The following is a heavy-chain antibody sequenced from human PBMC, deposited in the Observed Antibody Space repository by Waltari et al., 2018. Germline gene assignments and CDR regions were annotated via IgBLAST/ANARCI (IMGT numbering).Heavy chain of an antibody. CDR3: ARDHRIQLWLGYFDY. Sequence: EVQLVESGGGLVQPGGSLRLSCAASGFTFSSYEMNWVRQAPGKGLEWVSYISSSGSTIYYRDSVKGRFTISRDNAKNSLYLQMNSLRAEDTAVYYCARDHRIQLWLGYFDYWGQGTLVTVSS. CDR1: GFTFSSYE. V-gene: IGHV3-48*03. J-gene: IGHJ4*02. D-gene: IGHD5-18*01. CDR2: ISSSGSTI.